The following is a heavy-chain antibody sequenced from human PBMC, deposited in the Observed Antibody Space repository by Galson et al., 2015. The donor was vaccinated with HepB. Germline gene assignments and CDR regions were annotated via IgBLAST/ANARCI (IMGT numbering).Heavy chain of an antibody. CDR1: GFTFSSYE. CDR2: ISSSGSTI. J-gene: IGHJ6*02. Sequence: SLRLSCAASGFTFSSYEMNWVRQAPGKGLEWVSYISSSGSTIYYADSVKGRFTISRDNAKNSLYLQMNSLRAEDTAVYYCAREAAAGPASGSYSGDYSYYYYGMDVWGQGTTVTVSS. D-gene: IGHD1-26*01. V-gene: IGHV3-48*03. CDR3: AREAAAGPASGSYSGDYSYYYYGMDV.